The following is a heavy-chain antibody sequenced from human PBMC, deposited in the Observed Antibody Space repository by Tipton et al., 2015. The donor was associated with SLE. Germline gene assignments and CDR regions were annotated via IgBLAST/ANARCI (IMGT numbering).Heavy chain of an antibody. CDR3: AIPLEGEGRYGMDG. V-gene: IGHV4-59*01. J-gene: IGHJ6*02. D-gene: IGHD1-1*01. CDR1: GGSISSYY. Sequence: TLSLTCTVSGGSISSYYWSWIRQPPGKGLEWVGYIYYSGSTNYNPSLKSRVTLSVDTSKNQFSLKLSSVTAADTAVYYCAIPLEGEGRYGMDGWGQGTTVTVSS. CDR2: IYYSGST.